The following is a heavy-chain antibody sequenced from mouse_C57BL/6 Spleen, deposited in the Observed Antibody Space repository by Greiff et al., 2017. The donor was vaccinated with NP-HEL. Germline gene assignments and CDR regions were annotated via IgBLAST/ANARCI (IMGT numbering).Heavy chain of an antibody. J-gene: IGHJ2*01. CDR3: VGQHGSSFYFDY. V-gene: IGHV10-1*01. Sequence: EVQVVESGGGLVQPKGSLKLSCAASGFSFNTYAMNWVRQAPGKGLEWVARIRSKSNNSATYYADSVKDRFTISRDDSESMLYLQMNNLKTEDTAMYYCVGQHGSSFYFDYWGQGTTLTVSS. CDR1: GFSFNTYA. CDR2: IRSKSNNSAT. D-gene: IGHD1-1*01.